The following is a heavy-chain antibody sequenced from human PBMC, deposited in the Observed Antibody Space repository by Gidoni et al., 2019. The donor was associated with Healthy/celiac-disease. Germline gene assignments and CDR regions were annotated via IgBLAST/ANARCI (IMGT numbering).Heavy chain of an antibody. CDR2: IGTAGDT. CDR3: AREGGRVFGSWYFDL. V-gene: IGHV3-13*04. Sequence: EVQLVESGGGLVQPGGSLRLSCAASGFTFSSYDMHWVRQATGKGLEWVSAIGTAGDTYYPGSVKGRFTISSENAKNTFYLQMNSLSAGDTAVYYCAREGGRVFGSWYFDLWGRGTLVTVSS. J-gene: IGHJ2*01. D-gene: IGHD3-3*01. CDR1: GFTFSSYD.